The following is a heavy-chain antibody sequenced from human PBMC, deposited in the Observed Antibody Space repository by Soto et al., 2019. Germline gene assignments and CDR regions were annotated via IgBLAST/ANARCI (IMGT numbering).Heavy chain of an antibody. CDR3: TTVTATYYDFWSGYQYYFDY. D-gene: IGHD3-3*01. CDR2: IKSKTDGGTT. Sequence: GGSLRLSCAASGFTFSNAWMSWVRQAPGKGLEWVGRIKSKTDGGTTDYAAPVKGRFTISRDDSKNTLYLQMNSLKTEDTAVYYCTTVTATYYDFWSGYQYYFDYWGQGTLVTVPQ. V-gene: IGHV3-15*01. CDR1: GFTFSNAW. J-gene: IGHJ4*02.